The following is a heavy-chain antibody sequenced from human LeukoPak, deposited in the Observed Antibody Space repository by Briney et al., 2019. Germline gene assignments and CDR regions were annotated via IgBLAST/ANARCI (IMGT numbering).Heavy chain of an antibody. D-gene: IGHD6-13*01. CDR1: GGSFSGYY. J-gene: IGHJ4*02. V-gene: IGHV4-34*01. CDR2: INHSGST. Sequence: SETLSLTCAVYGGSFSGYYWSWIRQPPGKGLEWIGEINHSGSTNYNPSLKSRVTTSVDTSKNQFSLKLSSVTAADTAVYYCARDAGSSWYPFDYWGQGTLVTVSS. CDR3: ARDAGSSWYPFDY.